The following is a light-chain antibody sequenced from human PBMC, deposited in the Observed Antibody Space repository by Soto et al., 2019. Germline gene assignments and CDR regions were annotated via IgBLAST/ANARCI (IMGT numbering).Light chain of an antibody. J-gene: IGKJ3*01. CDR1: QSVSSSY. CDR3: QQYGSSFT. Sequence: EIVLTQSPGTLSLSPGERATIACRASQSVSSSYLAWYQQKPGQSPRRLIYGASSRATGIPARFSGSGSGTDFTLTISRLEPEDLAVYYCQQYGSSFTFGPGTKVYIK. CDR2: GAS. V-gene: IGKV3-20*01.